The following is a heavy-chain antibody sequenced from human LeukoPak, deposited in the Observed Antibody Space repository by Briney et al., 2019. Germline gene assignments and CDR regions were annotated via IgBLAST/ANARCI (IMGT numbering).Heavy chain of an antibody. CDR1: GFTFDDYA. D-gene: IGHD5-12*01. Sequence: PGRSLRLSCAASGFTFDDYAMHWVRQAPGKGLEWVSGISWNSGSIGYADSVKGRFTISRDNAKNSLYLQVNSLRAEDMALYYCAKAVVATTTSAFDIWGQGTMVTVSS. J-gene: IGHJ3*02. CDR3: AKAVVATTTSAFDI. V-gene: IGHV3-9*03. CDR2: ISWNSGSI.